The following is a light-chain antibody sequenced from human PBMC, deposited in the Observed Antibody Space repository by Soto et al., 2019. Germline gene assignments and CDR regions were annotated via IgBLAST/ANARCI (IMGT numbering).Light chain of an antibody. J-gene: IGLJ3*02. CDR3: LLSYSGARV. V-gene: IGLV7-46*01. CDR1: TGAVTSGHY. CDR2: DTN. Sequence: QTVVTQDPSLTVSPGGTVTLTCGSSTGAVTSGHYPHWFQQKPGQAPRTLIYDTNNKHSWTPARFSGSLLGGKAALTLSGAQSEDEAEYSCLLSYSGARVYGGGTKLTVL.